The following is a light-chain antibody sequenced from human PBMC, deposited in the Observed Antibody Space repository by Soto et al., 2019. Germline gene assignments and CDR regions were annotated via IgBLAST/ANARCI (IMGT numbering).Light chain of an antibody. CDR1: SSNIGSNT. CDR2: SNN. J-gene: IGLJ2*01. Sequence: QSVLTQSPSASGTPGQRVTISCSGSSSNIGSNTVNWYQQLPGTAPKLLIYSNNQRPSGVPDRFSVSKSGTSASLAISGLQSEDEADYYCAAWDDSLNGVVFGGGTKVTVL. V-gene: IGLV1-44*01. CDR3: AAWDDSLNGVV.